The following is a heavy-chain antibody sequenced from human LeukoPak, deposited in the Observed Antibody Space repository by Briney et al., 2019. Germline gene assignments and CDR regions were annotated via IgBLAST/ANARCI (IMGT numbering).Heavy chain of an antibody. CDR1: GYTFTGYY. CDR3: ATSYVWGIYRPNPFDY. D-gene: IGHD3-16*02. J-gene: IGHJ4*02. V-gene: IGHV1-2*02. CDR2: INPNSGGT. Sequence: GASVKVSCKASGYTFTGYYMHWVRQAPGQGLEWMGWINPNSGGTNYAQKFQGRVTMTRDTSISTAYMELSRLRSDDTAVYYCATSYVWGIYRPNPFDYWGQGTLVTVSS.